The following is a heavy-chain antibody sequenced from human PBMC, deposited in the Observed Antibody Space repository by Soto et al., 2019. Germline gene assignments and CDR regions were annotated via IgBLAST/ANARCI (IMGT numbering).Heavy chain of an antibody. D-gene: IGHD4-4*01. Sequence: GGSLRLSCAASGFTFSSYDMHWVRQATGKGLEWVSAIGTAGDTYYPGSVKGRFTISRENAKNSLYLQMNSLRAEDTAVYYCARVYSNWPKFPRDYYYYYGMDVWGQGTTVTVSS. J-gene: IGHJ6*02. CDR3: ARVYSNWPKFPRDYYYYYGMDV. V-gene: IGHV3-13*01. CDR1: GFTFSSYD. CDR2: IGTAGDT.